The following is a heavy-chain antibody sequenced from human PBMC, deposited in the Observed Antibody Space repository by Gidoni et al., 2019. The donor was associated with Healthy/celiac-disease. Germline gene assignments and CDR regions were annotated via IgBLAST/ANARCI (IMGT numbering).Heavy chain of an antibody. J-gene: IGHJ4*02. CDR1: GFTFADYT. Sequence: EVQLVESGGVVVQPGGSLRVSCAAYGFTFADYTMHWVRQAPGKGLGLVSLISWDCGSTYYADSVKGRFTISRDNSKNSLYLQMNSLRTEDTALYYCAKEGAYCGGDCWPLDYWGRGTLVTVSS. CDR3: AKEGAYCGGDCWPLDY. CDR2: ISWDCGST. V-gene: IGHV3-43*01. D-gene: IGHD2-21*02.